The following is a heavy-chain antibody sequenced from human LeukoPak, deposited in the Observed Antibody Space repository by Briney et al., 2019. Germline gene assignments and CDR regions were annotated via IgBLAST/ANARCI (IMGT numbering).Heavy chain of an antibody. CDR3: AKYSSSSPYDAFDI. D-gene: IGHD6-6*01. CDR2: ISSNGGST. J-gene: IGHJ3*02. Sequence: GGSLRLSCAASGFTFSSYAMHWVRQAPGKGLEYVSAISSNGGSTYYANSVKGRFTISRDNSKTTLYLQMNSLRAEDTAVYYCAKYSSSSPYDAFDIWGQGTMVTVSS. V-gene: IGHV3-64*01. CDR1: GFTFSSYA.